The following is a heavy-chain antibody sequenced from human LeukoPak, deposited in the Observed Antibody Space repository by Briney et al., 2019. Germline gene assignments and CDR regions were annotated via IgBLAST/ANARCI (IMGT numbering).Heavy chain of an antibody. J-gene: IGHJ4*02. CDR1: GVSISSYD. CDR3: TRGVGTPLTTHFDY. D-gene: IGHD1-7*01. Sequence: SETLSLTCTVSGVSISSYDWSWVRQPREKGLECIGFLHYSGLTNYSPSLKSRVTISVDTSKKQFSLNLSSVTAADTAVYYCTRGVGTPLTTHFDYWGQGILVTVSS. CDR2: LHYSGLT. V-gene: IGHV4-59*01.